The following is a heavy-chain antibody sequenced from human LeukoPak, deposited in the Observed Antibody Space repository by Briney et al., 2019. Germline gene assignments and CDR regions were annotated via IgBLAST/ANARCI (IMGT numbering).Heavy chain of an antibody. V-gene: IGHV3-74*01. Sequence: GGSLRLSCAASGFTFSIYWMHWVRQAPGKGLVWVSRISSEGSSTTYADSVKGRFTISRDNAKDTLYLQMYSLRAEDTAVYYCARNTGYSYGLVDYWGQGALVTVSS. D-gene: IGHD5-18*01. J-gene: IGHJ4*02. CDR3: ARNTGYSYGLVDY. CDR1: GFTFSIYW. CDR2: ISSEGSST.